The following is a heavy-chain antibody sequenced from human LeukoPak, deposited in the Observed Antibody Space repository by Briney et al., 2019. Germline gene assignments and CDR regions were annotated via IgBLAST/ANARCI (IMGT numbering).Heavy chain of an antibody. V-gene: IGHV1-18*01. CDR3: ARDTGPAATILDY. CDR2: ISAYKGNP. CDR1: VYTFTGYG. Sequence: GASVKVSCKASVYTFTGYGISWVRQAPGQGLGGMGWISAYKGNPNYPQNLQGRATMPTDTSTGPAHMELRSCRPDDTAVYYCARDTGPAATILDYWGQGTLVAVSS. D-gene: IGHD2-2*01. J-gene: IGHJ4*02.